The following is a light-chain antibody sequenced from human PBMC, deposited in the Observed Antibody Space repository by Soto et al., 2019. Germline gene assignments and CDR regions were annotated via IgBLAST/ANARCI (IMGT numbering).Light chain of an antibody. Sequence: QSVLTQPPSVSGAPGQRVTISCTGSSSNIGAGYDVHWYQQLPGTAPKHLIYGNSNRPSGVPDRFSGSKSGTSASLAITGLQAEDEADYYCQSYDSSLSGWEVFGGGTKVTVL. V-gene: IGLV1-40*01. J-gene: IGLJ2*01. CDR1: SSNIGAGYD. CDR2: GNS. CDR3: QSYDSSLSGWEV.